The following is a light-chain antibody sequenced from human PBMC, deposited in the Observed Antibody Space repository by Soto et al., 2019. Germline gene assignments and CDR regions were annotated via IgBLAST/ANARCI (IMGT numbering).Light chain of an antibody. CDR2: GAS. CDR3: QQYNNWPLT. V-gene: IGKV3-15*01. J-gene: IGKJ4*01. Sequence: EIVMTQSPATLSVSPGDRATLSCRASQSVTSNLAWYQQKPGQAPRLLIYGASTRATGIPARFSGSGSGTDFTLTISSLQSEDFAVYYCQQYNNWPLTVGGGTKVDIK. CDR1: QSVTSN.